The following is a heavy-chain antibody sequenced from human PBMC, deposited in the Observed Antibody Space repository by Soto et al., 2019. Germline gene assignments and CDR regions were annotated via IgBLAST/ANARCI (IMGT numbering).Heavy chain of an antibody. D-gene: IGHD5-12*01. CDR3: ATSYDSGFDP. V-gene: IGHV1-18*04. J-gene: IGHJ5*02. CDR1: GYPFSKYG. Sequence: QLQLVQSGGEVKKPGASVRVSCEAYGYPFSKYGIPWIRQAPGQGLEWMGWIKPDNGNTDHAQKFQGRVTMTTDTSSNTAYMELRSLRADDTAVYYCATSYDSGFDPWGQGTLVSVSS. CDR2: IKPDNGNT.